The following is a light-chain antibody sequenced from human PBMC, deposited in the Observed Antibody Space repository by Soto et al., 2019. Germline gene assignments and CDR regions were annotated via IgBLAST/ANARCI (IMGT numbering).Light chain of an antibody. J-gene: IGKJ4*01. CDR1: QSVSSGY. V-gene: IGKV3-20*01. CDR3: QQYGSSAPT. Sequence: IVLTQSPGTLSLSPGERATLSCRASQSVSSGYLVWYQQRPGQPPRLLIYGTSNRAAGIPDRFSGSGSGTDFTLTIYRLEPEDSAVYYCQQYGSSAPTFGGGTKV. CDR2: GTS.